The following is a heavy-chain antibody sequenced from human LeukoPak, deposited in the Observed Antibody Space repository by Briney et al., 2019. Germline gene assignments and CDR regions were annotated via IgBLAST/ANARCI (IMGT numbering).Heavy chain of an antibody. D-gene: IGHD2-2*01. CDR1: GYTFTSYG. J-gene: IGHJ4*02. V-gene: IGHV1-18*01. CDR3: AGADYCSSTSCPPHYFDY. CDR2: ISAYNGNT. Sequence: ASVKVSCKASGYTFTSYGISWVRQAPGQGLEWMGWISAYNGNTNYAQKLQGRVTMTTDTSTSTAYMELRSLRSDDTAVYYCAGADYCSSTSCPPHYFDYWGQGTLVTVSS.